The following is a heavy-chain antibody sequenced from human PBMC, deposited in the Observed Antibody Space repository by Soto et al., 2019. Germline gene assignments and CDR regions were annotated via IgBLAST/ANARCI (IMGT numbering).Heavy chain of an antibody. Sequence: PXAGLSLTFNVSGYSISSGSYWGWIRQPPGKGPEWIASIYHGGTTFYNPSLKSRITISVDTSNNQFSLKLRSVTAADTAVYYCARPNVTVVAGSTFDLCGRRTLVTVSS. CDR1: GYSISSGSY. CDR2: IYHGGTT. D-gene: IGHD6-19*01. V-gene: IGHV4-38-2*02. J-gene: IGHJ4*01. CDR3: ARPNVTVVAGSTFDL.